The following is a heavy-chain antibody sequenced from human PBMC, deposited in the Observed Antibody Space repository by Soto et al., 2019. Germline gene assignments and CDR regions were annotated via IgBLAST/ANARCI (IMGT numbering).Heavy chain of an antibody. CDR3: AADLPGHGGGYEFDY. V-gene: IGHV3-15*07. CDR2: IKSKNDGGTT. D-gene: IGHD2-15*01. Sequence: EVQLVESGGDLVKPGGPLRLSCAASGFTFITAWRNWVRQAPGKGLEWVGRIKSKNDGGTTDYAAPVKGRFTISRDDSKYTVYLQMNSLRTEDTALYYCAADLPGHGGGYEFDYWGQGTPVTVSS. CDR1: GFTFITAW. J-gene: IGHJ4*01.